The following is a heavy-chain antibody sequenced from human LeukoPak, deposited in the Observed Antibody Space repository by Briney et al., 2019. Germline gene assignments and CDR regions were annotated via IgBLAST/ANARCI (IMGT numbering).Heavy chain of an antibody. D-gene: IGHD6-6*01. J-gene: IGHJ5*02. V-gene: IGHV4-34*01. CDR1: GGSFSGYY. CDR2: INHSGST. CDR3: ATYSTSSGWFDP. Sequence: SETLSLTCAVYGGSFSGYYWSWIRQPPGKGLEWIGEINHSGSTNYNPSLKSRVTISVDTSKNQFSLKLSSVTAADTAVYYCATYSTSSGWFDPWGQGTLVTVSS.